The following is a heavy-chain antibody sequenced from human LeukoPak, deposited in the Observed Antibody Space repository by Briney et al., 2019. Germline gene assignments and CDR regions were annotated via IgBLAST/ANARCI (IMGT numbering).Heavy chain of an antibody. CDR3: ARGGRPSWAYYPPVHDAFDI. J-gene: IGHJ3*02. V-gene: IGHV1-8*01. CDR1: GYIFSNHG. CDR2: MNPNSVNT. Sequence: ASVKVSCKASGYIFSNHGISWVRQAPGEGLEWMGWMNPNSVNTGYAQKFQGRVTMTRNTSIRTAYMELSSLRSEDTAVYYCARGGRPSWAYYPPVHDAFDIWGQGTMVTVSS. D-gene: IGHD2-2*01.